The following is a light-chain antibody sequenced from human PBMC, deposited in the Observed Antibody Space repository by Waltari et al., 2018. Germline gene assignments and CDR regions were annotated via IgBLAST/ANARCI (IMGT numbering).Light chain of an antibody. CDR3: SSYTTSSTLE. CDR2: DVS. Sequence: QSALTQPASASGSPGQSITISCTGTSSDVGGYKYVSWYQQHPGKPPKLMIYDVSNRPSGVSNRFSGSKSGNTASLTISGLQAEDEADYYCSSYTTSSTLEFGGGTKLTVL. J-gene: IGLJ2*01. CDR1: SSDVGGYKY. V-gene: IGLV2-14*03.